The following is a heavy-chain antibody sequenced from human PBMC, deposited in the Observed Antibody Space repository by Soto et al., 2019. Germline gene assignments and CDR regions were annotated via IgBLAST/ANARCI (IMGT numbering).Heavy chain of an antibody. V-gene: IGHV3-23*01. CDR2: IGSGGTT. D-gene: IGHD3-16*01. CDR3: AKGQPVLREVDY. Sequence: GGSLRLSCAASGFTFSSCSMGWVRQAPGKGLEWVSSIGSGGTTYYADSVKGRFTISRDNSKNTLYLQMNSLRPEDTAVYSCAKGQPVLREVDYWGQGTLVTVSS. J-gene: IGHJ4*02. CDR1: GFTFSSCS.